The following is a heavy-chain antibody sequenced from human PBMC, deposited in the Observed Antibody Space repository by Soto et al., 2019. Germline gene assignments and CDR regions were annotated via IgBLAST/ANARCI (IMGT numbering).Heavy chain of an antibody. Sequence: ASVNVSCKACGYTFTSYARHWVRQAPGQRLEWMGWINAGNGNTKYSQKFQGRVTITRDTSASTAYMELSSLRSEDTAVYYCARDSHIWGSYNGYYGMDLWCQGITVTVSS. CDR1: GYTFTSYA. J-gene: IGHJ6*02. D-gene: IGHD3-16*01. V-gene: IGHV1-3*01. CDR3: ARDSHIWGSYNGYYGMDL. CDR2: INAGNGNT.